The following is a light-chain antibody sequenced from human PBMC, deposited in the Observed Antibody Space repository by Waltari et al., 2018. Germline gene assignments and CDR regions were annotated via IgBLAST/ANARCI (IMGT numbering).Light chain of an antibody. CDR2: DAS. CDR1: QSVSSY. Sequence: EIVLTQSPATLSLSPGERATLSCRASQSVSSYLAWYQQKPGQAPRLRIYDASNRATGIPARFSGSGSGTDFTLTISSLGPEDFAVYYCQQRSNWPTFGQGTKVEIK. V-gene: IGKV3-11*01. CDR3: QQRSNWPT. J-gene: IGKJ1*01.